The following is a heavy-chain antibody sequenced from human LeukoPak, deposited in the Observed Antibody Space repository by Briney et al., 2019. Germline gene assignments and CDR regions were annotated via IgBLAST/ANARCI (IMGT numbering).Heavy chain of an antibody. V-gene: IGHV1-46*01. Sequence: GASVKVSCKASGYTFTSYYMHWVRQAPGQGLEWMGIINPSGGSTSYAQKFQGRVTMTRDTSTSTVYMELSSLRSEDTAVYYCARELRGVSDSSGYPSMVGAFDIWGQGTMVTVSS. J-gene: IGHJ3*02. CDR1: GYTFTSYY. D-gene: IGHD3-22*01. CDR2: INPSGGST. CDR3: ARELRGVSDSSGYPSMVGAFDI.